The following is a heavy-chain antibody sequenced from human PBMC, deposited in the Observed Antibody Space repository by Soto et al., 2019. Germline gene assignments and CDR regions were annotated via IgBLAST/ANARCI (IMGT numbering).Heavy chain of an antibody. D-gene: IGHD6-13*01. CDR3: ARDRVGRGAAYEYDY. J-gene: IGHJ4*02. CDR2: INPNSGGT. CDR1: GYTFTGYY. Sequence: ASVKVSCKASGYTFTGYYMHWVRQAPGQGLEWMGWINPNSGGTNYAQKFQGRVTMTRDTSISTAYMELSRVRSDDTAVYYCARDRVGRGAAYEYDYWGQGTLVTVSS. V-gene: IGHV1-2*02.